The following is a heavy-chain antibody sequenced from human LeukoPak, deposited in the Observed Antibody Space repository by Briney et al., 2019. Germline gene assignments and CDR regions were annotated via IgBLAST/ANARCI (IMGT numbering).Heavy chain of an antibody. CDR3: AKVIGGYDSSGYFDY. CDR1: GFTFSSYG. V-gene: IGHV3-33*06. Sequence: GGSLRLSCAASGFTFSSYGMHWVRQAPGKGLEWVAVIWYDGSNKYYADSVKGRFTISRDNSKNTLYLQMNSLRAEDTAVYYCAKVIGGYDSSGYFDYWGQGTLVTVSS. J-gene: IGHJ4*02. CDR2: IWYDGSNK. D-gene: IGHD3-22*01.